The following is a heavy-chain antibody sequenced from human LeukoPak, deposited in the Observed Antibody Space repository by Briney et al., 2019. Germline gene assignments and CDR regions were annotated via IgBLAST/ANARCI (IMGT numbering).Heavy chain of an antibody. J-gene: IGHJ4*02. D-gene: IGHD5-24*01. CDR2: INHSGSS. Sequence: SETLSLTRAVYGESFKDYYWNWIRQPPGKGLEWIGEINHSGSSNYNPALKSRVTISVDTSKNQFSLKLSSVTAADTAVYYCARHRSGWLQSSFDYWGQGTLVTVSS. CDR1: GESFKDYY. CDR3: ARHRSGWLQSSFDY. V-gene: IGHV4-34*01.